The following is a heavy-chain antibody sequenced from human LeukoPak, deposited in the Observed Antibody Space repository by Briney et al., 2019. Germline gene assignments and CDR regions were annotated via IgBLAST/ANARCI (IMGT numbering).Heavy chain of an antibody. CDR3: ARVTIDSSGYWIDY. J-gene: IGHJ4*02. D-gene: IGHD3-22*01. CDR2: IYYSGST. CDR1: GGSISSSSYY. V-gene: IGHV4-39*07. Sequence: SETLSLTCTVSGGSISSSSYYWGWIRQPPGKGLEWIGSIYYSGSTYYNPSLKSRVTISVDTSKNQFSLKLSSVTAADTAVYYCARVTIDSSGYWIDYWGQGTLVTVSS.